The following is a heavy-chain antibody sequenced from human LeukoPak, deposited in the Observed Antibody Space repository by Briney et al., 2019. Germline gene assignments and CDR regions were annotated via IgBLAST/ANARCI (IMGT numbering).Heavy chain of an antibody. J-gene: IGHJ4*02. CDR2: IYGSGTI. CDR1: GGSISRSY. Sequence: PSETLSLTCTVSGGSISRSYWSWMRQPAGKGPEWIGRIYGSGTITYNPSLESRVIMSVDTSKNQFSLKLSSVTAADTAVYYCARAILSGYPDSWGQGTLVIVFS. CDR3: ARAILSGYPDS. V-gene: IGHV4-4*07. D-gene: IGHD3-3*01.